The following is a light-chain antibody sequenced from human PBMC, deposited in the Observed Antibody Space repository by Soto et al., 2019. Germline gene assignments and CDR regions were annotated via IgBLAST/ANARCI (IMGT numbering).Light chain of an antibody. CDR2: KAS. J-gene: IGKJ5*01. CDR1: QSINTN. CDR3: QQRSNWPSIT. V-gene: IGKV1-5*03. Sequence: DIQMTQSPSTLSASVGDRVTITCQASQSINTNLAWYHQKPGKAPKLLIYKASTLKSGVPSRFSGSGSGTEFTLTISSLEPEDFAVYYCQQRSNWPSITFGQGTRLEIK.